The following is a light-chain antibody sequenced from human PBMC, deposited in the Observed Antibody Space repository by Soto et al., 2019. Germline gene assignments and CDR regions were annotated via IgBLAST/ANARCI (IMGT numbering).Light chain of an antibody. CDR3: QHYNSWWT. CDR2: DAS. CDR1: QSISSW. J-gene: IGKJ1*01. V-gene: IGKV1-5*01. Sequence: MIYCLSILSKKIGDRVTITCRASQSISSWLAWYQQKPGKAPKLLIYDASSLESGVPSRFSGSGSGTEFTLTISILQPNNLSTNSCQHYNSWWTVRQGTKV.